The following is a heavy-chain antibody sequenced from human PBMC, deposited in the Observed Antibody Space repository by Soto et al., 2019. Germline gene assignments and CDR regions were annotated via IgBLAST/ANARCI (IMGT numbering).Heavy chain of an antibody. D-gene: IGHD3-10*01. CDR2: IIPIFGTA. V-gene: IGHV1-69*13. J-gene: IGHJ6*04. Sequence: SVKVSCKASGGTFSSYAISWVRQAPGQGLEWMGGIIPIFGTANYAQKFQGRVTITADESTSTAYMELSSLRSEDTAVYYCARVTTMGRGVEPYYYYGMDVWGKGTTVTVAS. CDR3: ARVTTMGRGVEPYYYYGMDV. CDR1: GGTFSSYA.